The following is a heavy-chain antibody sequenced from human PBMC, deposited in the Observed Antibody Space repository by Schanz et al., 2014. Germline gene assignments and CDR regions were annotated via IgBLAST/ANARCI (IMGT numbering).Heavy chain of an antibody. J-gene: IGHJ4*02. Sequence: VQLVESGGGVVQPGRSLRLSCAASGFTFSSYGMSWVRQAPGKGLEWVSGFDAHDGRAYYADSAKGRFTISRDNSKSTLYVEMNSLRVEDTAVYYCAKTLFPGGTQTFGNWGRGTLXTVSS. CDR3: AKTLFPGGTQTFGN. V-gene: IGHV3-23*04. CDR2: FDAHDGRA. CDR1: GFTFSSYG. D-gene: IGHD2-8*02.